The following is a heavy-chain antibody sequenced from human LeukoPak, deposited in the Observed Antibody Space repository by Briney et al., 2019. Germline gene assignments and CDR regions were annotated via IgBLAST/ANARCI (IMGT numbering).Heavy chain of an antibody. CDR2: ISASSSYT. Sequence: KPGGSLRLSSVVSGIPFSDYYMNCIRLAPGKGLEWISYISASSSYTDYADSVKGRFTNSRDNAKNTLYLQMNSLGVEDTAVYYCEAGTAADFWGQGTLVSVSS. V-gene: IGHV3-11*03. D-gene: IGHD6-13*01. CDR1: GIPFSDYY. J-gene: IGHJ4*02. CDR3: EAGTAADF.